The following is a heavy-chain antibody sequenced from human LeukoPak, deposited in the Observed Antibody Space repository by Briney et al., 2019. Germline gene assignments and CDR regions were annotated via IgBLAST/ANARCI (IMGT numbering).Heavy chain of an antibody. CDR2: IHTSGSA. V-gene: IGHV4-61*02. J-gene: IGHJ5*02. Sequence: SQTLSLTCTVSGGSITSGGYYWTWIRQPAGKGLEWLGRIHTSGSANYIPSLKSRVAISLDTSTNQFSLKLSPVTAADTAVYYCVRGRYYYDNSGYVVWLDPWGQGTLVTVSS. D-gene: IGHD3-22*01. CDR3: VRGRYYYDNSGYVVWLDP. CDR1: GGSITSGGYY.